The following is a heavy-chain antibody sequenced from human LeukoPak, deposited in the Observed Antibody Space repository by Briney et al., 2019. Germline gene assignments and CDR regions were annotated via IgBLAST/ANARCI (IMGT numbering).Heavy chain of an antibody. CDR2: INPNSGGT. Sequence: ASVKVSCKASGYTFTGYYMHWVRQAPGQGLERMGRINPNSGGTNYAQKFQGRVTMTRDTSISTAYMELSRLRSDDTAVYYCARPREYYYDSSGYYSRAEYFQHWGQGTLVTVSS. J-gene: IGHJ1*01. D-gene: IGHD3-22*01. CDR1: GYTFTGYY. CDR3: ARPREYYYDSSGYYSRAEYFQH. V-gene: IGHV1-2*06.